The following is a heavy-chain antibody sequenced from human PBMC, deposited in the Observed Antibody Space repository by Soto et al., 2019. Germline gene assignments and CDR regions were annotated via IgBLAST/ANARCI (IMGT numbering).Heavy chain of an antibody. V-gene: IGHV1-69*13. CDR3: AAGDSSDTGDH. D-gene: IGHD5-18*01. J-gene: IGHJ4*02. CDR1: GDTLSHYG. Sequence: SVKVSCKASGDTLSHYGVSWVRQVPGKGLEWMGGTTAILGTRDYAQKFQGRMTITSDESTTTSYMKLNSLTSDDTAVYYCAAGDSSDTGDHWGQGTLVTVSS. CDR2: TTAILGTR.